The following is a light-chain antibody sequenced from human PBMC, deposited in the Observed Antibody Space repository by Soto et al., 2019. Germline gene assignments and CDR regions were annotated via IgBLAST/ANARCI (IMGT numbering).Light chain of an antibody. CDR1: QIVSSY. V-gene: IGKV3-11*01. CDR2: YAS. CDR3: QQRINSPPT. J-gene: IGKJ1*01. Sequence: EILLTHSPATLSLSPGERATLAFRASQIVSSYLAWYQQKPDQPPRLLIYYASTRATGIPSTLIGRGCGTEFTLPITPLQPEDFALYYCQQRINSPPTFAQGTK.